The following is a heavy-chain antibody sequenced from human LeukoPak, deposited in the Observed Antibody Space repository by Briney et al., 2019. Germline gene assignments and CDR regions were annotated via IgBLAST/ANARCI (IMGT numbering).Heavy chain of an antibody. J-gene: IGHJ3*02. CDR3: ARATLSTRTALDI. D-gene: IGHD2-2*01. CDR2: IYYSGST. Sequence: PSETLSLTCTVPGGSITNYYWNWIRQPPGKGLEWIGYIYYSGSTNYDPSLKSRVTISLDTSNNQFSLNPSSVTAADTAVYYSARATLSTRTALDIWGQGTMVTVSP. CDR1: GGSITNYY. V-gene: IGHV4-59*01.